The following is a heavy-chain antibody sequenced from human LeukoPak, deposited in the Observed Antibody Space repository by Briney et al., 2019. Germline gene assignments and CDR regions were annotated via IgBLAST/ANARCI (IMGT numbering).Heavy chain of an antibody. V-gene: IGHV4-39*07. J-gene: IGHJ4*02. CDR1: GASISGSGYY. CDR3: ARDKGSGWSFFDY. Sequence: TSETLSLTCAVSGASISGSGYYWGWIRQPPGKGLEWIGNIYYSGSTYYNASLQSRVTISIDTSKNQFSLKLSSVTAADTAVYYCARDKGSGWSFFDYWGQGTLVTVSS. D-gene: IGHD6-19*01. CDR2: IYYSGST.